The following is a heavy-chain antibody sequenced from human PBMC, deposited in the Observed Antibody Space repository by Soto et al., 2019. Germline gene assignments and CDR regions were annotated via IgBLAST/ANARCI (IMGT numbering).Heavy chain of an antibody. Sequence: GGSLRLSCAASGFTFSSYGMHWVRQAPGKGLEWVAVISYDGSNKYYADSVKGRFTISRDNSKNTLYLQMNSLRAEDTAVYYCAKGRTMGATTVYFDYWGQRTLVTVSS. J-gene: IGHJ4*02. CDR1: GFTFSSYG. CDR3: AKGRTMGATTVYFDY. D-gene: IGHD1-26*01. CDR2: ISYDGSNK. V-gene: IGHV3-30*18.